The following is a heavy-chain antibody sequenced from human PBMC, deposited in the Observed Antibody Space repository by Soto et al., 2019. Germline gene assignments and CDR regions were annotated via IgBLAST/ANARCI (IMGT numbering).Heavy chain of an antibody. D-gene: IGHD2-2*01. Sequence: GASVKVSCKASGGTFSSYAISWVRQAPGQGLEWMGGIIPIFGTANYAQKFQGRVTITADESTSTAYMELSSLRSEDTAVYYCARADIVVVPAATNWFDPWGQGTLVTVS. CDR3: ARADIVVVPAATNWFDP. CDR1: GGTFSSYA. V-gene: IGHV1-69*13. CDR2: IIPIFGTA. J-gene: IGHJ5*02.